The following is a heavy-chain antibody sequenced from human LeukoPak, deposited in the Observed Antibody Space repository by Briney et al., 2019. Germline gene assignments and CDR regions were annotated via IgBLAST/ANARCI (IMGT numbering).Heavy chain of an antibody. Sequence: KYSQTLSLTCAISGDSVSNNNAAWNWIRQSPSRGLEWLGRTYYRSKWYTDYAVSVSSRITINPDASKNQFSLQLNSVTPEDTAVYYCASSSLRGSDAFDIWGQGTMVTVSS. CDR3: ASSSLRGSDAFDI. D-gene: IGHD3-16*01. J-gene: IGHJ3*02. CDR1: GDSVSNNNAA. CDR2: TYYRSKWYT. V-gene: IGHV6-1*01.